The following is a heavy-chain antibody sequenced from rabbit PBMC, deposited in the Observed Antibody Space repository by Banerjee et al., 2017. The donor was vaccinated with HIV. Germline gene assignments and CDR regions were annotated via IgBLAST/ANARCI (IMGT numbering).Heavy chain of an antibody. Sequence: QQQLEESGGGLVKPGGTLTLTCKASGIDFSSSYYMCWVRQAPGKGLEWIACMYTGSSGTTYYAGWAKGRFTITRSTSLNTVTLQMTSLTAADTATYFCARDYAGTSVKYFDLWGQGTLVTVS. CDR2: MYTGSSGTT. J-gene: IGHJ4*01. D-gene: IGHD8-1*01. CDR3: ARDYAGTSVKYFDL. V-gene: IGHV1S43*01. CDR1: GIDFSSSYY.